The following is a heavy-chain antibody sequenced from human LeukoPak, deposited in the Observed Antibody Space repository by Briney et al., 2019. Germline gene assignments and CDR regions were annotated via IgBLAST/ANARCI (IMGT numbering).Heavy chain of an antibody. Sequence: AASVKVSCKASGGTFSSYAISWVRQAPGQGLEWMGGIIPVLGTAKSTQKFQDRVTITADISTSTAYMELSRLRSDDTAVYYCARSGYYYGSGSYYNVEFDYWGQGTLVTVSS. CDR2: IIPVLGTA. CDR1: GGTFSSYA. CDR3: ARSGYYYGSGSYYNVEFDY. J-gene: IGHJ4*02. V-gene: IGHV1-69*10. D-gene: IGHD3-10*01.